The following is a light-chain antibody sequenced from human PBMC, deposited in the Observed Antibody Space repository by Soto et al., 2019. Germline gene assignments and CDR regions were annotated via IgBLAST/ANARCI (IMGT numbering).Light chain of an antibody. CDR3: CSYTSISTSAV. Sequence: VLTQPASVSGSPGQSITISCTGTSSDIGDYTHVSWYQQHPGKAPKLIIYEVSDRPSGVSNRFSGSKSGNTASLTISGLQTEDEADYYCCSYTSISTSAVFGGGTKLTVL. J-gene: IGLJ2*01. V-gene: IGLV2-14*01. CDR1: SSDIGDYTH. CDR2: EVS.